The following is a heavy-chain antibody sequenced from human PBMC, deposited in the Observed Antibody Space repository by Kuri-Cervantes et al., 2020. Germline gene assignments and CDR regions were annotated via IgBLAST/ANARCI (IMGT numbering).Heavy chain of an antibody. D-gene: IGHD3-22*01. J-gene: IGHJ6*02. CDR3: ARARYYYDSSGYYYYYGMDV. CDR2: IYYSGST. Sequence: GSLRLSCTVSGGSISSYYWSWIRQPPGKGLEWIGYIYYSGSTNYNPSLKSRVTMSVDTSKNQFSLKLSSVTAADTYVYYCARARYYYDSSGYYYYYGMDVWGQGTTVTVSS. V-gene: IGHV4-59*01. CDR1: GGSISSYY.